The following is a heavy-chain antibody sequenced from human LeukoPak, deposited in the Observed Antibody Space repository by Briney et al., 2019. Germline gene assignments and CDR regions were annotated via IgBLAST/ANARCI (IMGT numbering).Heavy chain of an antibody. V-gene: IGHV3-23*01. J-gene: IGHJ4*02. CDR1: GFTFSSYA. D-gene: IGHD6-13*01. CDR3: AKDPDGSWYFDY. CDR2: ISGSGGST. Sequence: GGSLRLSCAASGFTFSSYAMSWVRQPQGKGLNWAPAISGSGGSTYYADSVKGRFTISRDNSKNTLYLQMNSLRAEDTAVYYCAKDPDGSWYFDYWGQGTLVTVSS.